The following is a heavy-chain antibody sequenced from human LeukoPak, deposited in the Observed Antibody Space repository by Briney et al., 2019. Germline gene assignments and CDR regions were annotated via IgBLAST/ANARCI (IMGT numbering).Heavy chain of an antibody. CDR2: INPSGGST. V-gene: IGHV1-46*01. CDR3: ARDPGIAAAAPYYYYGMDV. Sequence: ASVKVSCKASGYTFTSYYMHWVRQAPGQALEWMGIINPSGGSTSYARKFQGRVTMTRDTSTSTVYMELSSLRSEDTAVYYCARDPGIAAAAPYYYYGMDVWGKGTTVTVSS. CDR1: GYTFTSYY. D-gene: IGHD6-13*01. J-gene: IGHJ6*04.